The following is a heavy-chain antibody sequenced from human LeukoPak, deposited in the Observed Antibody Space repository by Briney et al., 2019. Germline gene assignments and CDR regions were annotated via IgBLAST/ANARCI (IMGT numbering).Heavy chain of an antibody. D-gene: IGHD5-18*01. V-gene: IGHV4-39*01. J-gene: IGHJ4*02. CDR3: ATTIQLRIDY. CDR1: GGSISSSSYY. Sequence: PSETLSLTCTVSGGSISSSSYYWGWIRQPPGKGLEWIGSIYYSGSTYYNPSLKSRVTISVDTSKNQFSLKLSSVTAADTAVYYCATTIQLRIDYWGQGTLVTVSS. CDR2: IYYSGST.